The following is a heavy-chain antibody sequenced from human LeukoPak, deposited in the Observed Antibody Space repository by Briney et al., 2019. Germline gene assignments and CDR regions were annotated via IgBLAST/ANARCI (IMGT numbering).Heavy chain of an antibody. V-gene: IGHV4-4*02. CDR1: GGSISSSNW. D-gene: IGHD3-10*01. CDR3: AGYYGSGSYIWFDP. J-gene: IGHJ5*02. Sequence: PSGTLSLTCAVSGGSISSSNWWSWVRQPPGKGLEWIGEIYHSGSTNYNPSLKSRVTISVDKSKNQFSLKLNSVTAADTAVYYCAGYYGSGSYIWFDPWGQGTLVAVSS. CDR2: IYHSGST.